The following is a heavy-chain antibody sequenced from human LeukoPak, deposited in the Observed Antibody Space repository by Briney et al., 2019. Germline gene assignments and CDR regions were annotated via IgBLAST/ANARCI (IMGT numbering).Heavy chain of an antibody. CDR3: ARGRISPIAAAGRNRGTSYYYYMDV. Sequence: RASVKVSCKASGGTFSSYAISWVRQAPGQGLEWMGGIIPIFGTANYAQKFQGRVTITADKSTSTAYMELSSLRSDDTAVYYCARGRISPIAAAGRNRGTSYYYYMDVWGKGTTVTVSS. D-gene: IGHD6-13*01. V-gene: IGHV1-69*06. CDR1: GGTFSSYA. CDR2: IIPIFGTA. J-gene: IGHJ6*03.